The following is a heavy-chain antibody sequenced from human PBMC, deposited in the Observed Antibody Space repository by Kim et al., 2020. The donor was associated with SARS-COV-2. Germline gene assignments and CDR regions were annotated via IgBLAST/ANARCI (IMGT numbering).Heavy chain of an antibody. J-gene: IGHJ6*02. Sequence: GGSLRLSCAASGFTFSSYAMSWVRQAPGKGLEWVSAISGSGGSTYYADSVKGRFTISRDNSKNTLYLQMNSLRAEDTAVYYCAKDGGCSGGSCYSIYYYYGMDVWGQGTTVTVSS. CDR1: GFTFSSYA. V-gene: IGHV3-23*01. CDR2: ISGSGGST. D-gene: IGHD2-15*01. CDR3: AKDGGCSGGSCYSIYYYYGMDV.